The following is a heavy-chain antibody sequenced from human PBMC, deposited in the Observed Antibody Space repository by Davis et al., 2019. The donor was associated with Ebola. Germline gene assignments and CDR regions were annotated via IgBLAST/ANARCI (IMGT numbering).Heavy chain of an antibody. V-gene: IGHV1-2*06. J-gene: IGHJ4*02. CDR2: INPNSGGT. CDR1: GYTFTGYY. D-gene: IGHD3-10*01. CDR3: ARDTGMVREYYFAY. Sequence: AAPVKVSCKASGYTFTGYYIHWVRQAPGQGLEWMGRINPNSGGTNYAQKFQGRVTMTRDTSISTAYMELRSLRSDDTAVYYCARDTGMVREYYFAYWGQGTLVTVSS.